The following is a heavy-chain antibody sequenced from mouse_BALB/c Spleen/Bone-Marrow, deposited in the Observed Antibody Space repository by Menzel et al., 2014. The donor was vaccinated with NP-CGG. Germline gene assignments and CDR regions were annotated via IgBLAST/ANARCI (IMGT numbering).Heavy chain of an antibody. CDR2: IYSGGST. J-gene: IGHJ1*01. CDR3: ARRYYGYWYFDV. Sequence: EVKLMESGGGLVKPGGSLKLSCAASGFTFSTYAMSWVRQTPEKRLEWVASIYSGGSTYYPDSVKGRFTISRDNARNILYLQMNSLRSEDAAMYYCARRYYGYWYFDVWGAGTTVTVPS. V-gene: IGHV5-6-5*01. CDR1: GFTFSTYA. D-gene: IGHD1-1*01.